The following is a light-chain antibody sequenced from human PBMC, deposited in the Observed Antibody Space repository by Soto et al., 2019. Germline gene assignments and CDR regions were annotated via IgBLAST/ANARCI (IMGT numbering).Light chain of an antibody. CDR1: QTVGSPY. Sequence: EIVLTQSPGTLSLSPGEKATLSCRASQTVGSPYLAWYQQKPGRAPRLLIYAASSRATGIPDRFSGSGSATDFTLTISSLEPEDFAVYYCQQYGTSPPRYIFGQRTKLEIK. CDR3: QQYGTSPPRYI. V-gene: IGKV3-20*01. J-gene: IGKJ2*01. CDR2: AAS.